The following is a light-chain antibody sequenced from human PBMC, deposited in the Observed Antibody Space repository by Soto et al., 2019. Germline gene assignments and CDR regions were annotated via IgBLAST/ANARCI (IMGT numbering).Light chain of an antibody. CDR2: AAS. V-gene: IGKV1-39*01. CDR1: QSISSY. CDR3: QQSYSNPLT. Sequence: DIQMIQSPSSLSASVGDRFTITCLAIQSISSYLNWYEQKPGKAPKLLIYAASSLQSGVPSRFSGSGSGTDFTLTISSLQPEDFEPYYCQQSYSNPLTFGQGTRLEIK. J-gene: IGKJ5*01.